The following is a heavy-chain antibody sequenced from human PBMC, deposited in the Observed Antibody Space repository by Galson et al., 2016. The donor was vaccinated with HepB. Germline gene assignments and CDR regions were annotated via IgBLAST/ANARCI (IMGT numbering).Heavy chain of an antibody. D-gene: IGHD6-19*01. Sequence: SLRLSCAASGFPFNNYVLGWVHQAPAKGLEWVSLISAGGVNTYSADSVKGRFAISRDNSKNTLYLQMDSLRADDTAVYYCACKYSTGWYAGAFDPWGQGTLVTVSS. CDR1: GFPFNNYV. CDR2: ISAGGVNT. J-gene: IGHJ5*02. CDR3: ACKYSTGWYAGAFDP. V-gene: IGHV3-23*01.